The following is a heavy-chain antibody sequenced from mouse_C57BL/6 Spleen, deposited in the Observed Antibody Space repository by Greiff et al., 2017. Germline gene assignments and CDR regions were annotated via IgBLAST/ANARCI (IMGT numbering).Heavy chain of an antibody. CDR2: ILPGSGST. CDR3: ARGDYGNYGGYWYFDV. Sequence: VKLQQSGAELMKPGASVKLSCKATGYTFTGYWIEWVKQRPGHGLEWIGEILPGSGSTNYNEKFKGKATFTADTSSNTAYMQLSSLTTEDSAIYYCARGDYGNYGGYWYFDVWGTGTTVTVSS. D-gene: IGHD2-1*01. V-gene: IGHV1-9*01. J-gene: IGHJ1*03. CDR1: GYTFTGYW.